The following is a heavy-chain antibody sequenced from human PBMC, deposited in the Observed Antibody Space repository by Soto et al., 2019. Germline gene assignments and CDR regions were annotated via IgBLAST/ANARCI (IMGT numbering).Heavy chain of an antibody. D-gene: IGHD1-26*01. V-gene: IGHV3-74*01. CDR2: INSDGTNI. Sequence: PGGSLRLSCEISGFNLNTYWMHWVRQAPGEGVVWVSRINSDGTNIDYADSVKGRFTISRDIAKKTVYLDMTSLRVDDTAVYYCTRDGGGRYYGGFDNWGQGTLVTVS. J-gene: IGHJ4*02. CDR3: TRDGGGRYYGGFDN. CDR1: GFNLNTYW.